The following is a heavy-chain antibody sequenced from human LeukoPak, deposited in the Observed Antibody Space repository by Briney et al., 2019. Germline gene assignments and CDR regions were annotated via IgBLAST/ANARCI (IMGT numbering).Heavy chain of an antibody. CDR1: GGSISNYY. J-gene: IGHJ4*02. Sequence: SETLSLTCTVSGGSISNYYWSWTRQPPGKGLEWIGYIYTSGSTNYNPSLESRVTISVDTSKNHFPLKLSSVTAADTAVYYCARTVVVTAIHFFDYWGQGTLVTVSS. CDR3: ARTVVVTAIHFFDY. V-gene: IGHV4-4*09. CDR2: IYTSGST. D-gene: IGHD2-21*02.